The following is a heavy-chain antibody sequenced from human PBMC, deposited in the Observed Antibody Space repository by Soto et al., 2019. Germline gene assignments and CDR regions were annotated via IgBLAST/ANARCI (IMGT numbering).Heavy chain of an antibody. J-gene: IGHJ6*02. CDR2: IIPIFGTA. D-gene: IGHD5-18*01. CDR1: GGTFSSYA. CDR3: ARTEDTAMVIGYYYYGMDV. V-gene: IGHV1-69*13. Sequence: GASVKVSCKASGGTFSSYAISWVRQATGQGLEWMGGIIPIFGTANYAQKFQGRVTITADESTSTAYMELSSLRSEDTAVYYCARTEDTAMVIGYYYYGMDVWRQGTTVTVSS.